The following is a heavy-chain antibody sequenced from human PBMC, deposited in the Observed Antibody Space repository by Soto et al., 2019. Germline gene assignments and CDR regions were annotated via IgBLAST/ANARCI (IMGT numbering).Heavy chain of an antibody. D-gene: IGHD2-8*01. CDR1: GFTFSSYA. CDR3: ASLGYCTNGVCRRRDYYYGMDV. Sequence: PGGSLRLSCAASGFTFSSYAMSWVRQAPGKGLEWVSAISGSGGSTYYADSVKGRFTISRDNSKNTLYLQMNSLRAEDTAVYYCASLGYCTNGVCRRRDYYYGMDVWGQGTTVTVSS. CDR2: ISGSGGST. V-gene: IGHV3-23*01. J-gene: IGHJ6*02.